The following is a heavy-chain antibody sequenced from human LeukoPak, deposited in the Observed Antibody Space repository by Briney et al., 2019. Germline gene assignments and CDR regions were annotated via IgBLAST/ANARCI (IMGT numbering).Heavy chain of an antibody. V-gene: IGHV5-51*01. CDR1: GYRFTSYW. D-gene: IGHD3-10*01. J-gene: IGHJ4*02. CDR2: IYPGDSDT. Sequence: GESLEISCKGSGYRFTSYWIVWVRPMPGKGVGCMGIIYPGDSDTRYSLSFQGQVTISADKSISTAYLQWSSLKASDTAMYYCARFFGSGTYYQFDYWGQGTLVTVSS. CDR3: ARFFGSGTYYQFDY.